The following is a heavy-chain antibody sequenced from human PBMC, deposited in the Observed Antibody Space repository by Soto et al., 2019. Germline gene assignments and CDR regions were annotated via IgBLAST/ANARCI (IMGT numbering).Heavy chain of an antibody. CDR3: ARVGGAYNNPFYYYMDV. CDR2: TSHDGGNK. D-gene: IGHD3-16*01. Sequence: QVHLVESGGGVVQPGRSLRLSCAASGFTFSTYAMHWVRQAPGKGLEWVAGTSHDGGNKFYADSVKGRFTFSRDDSKNTLYLQMTSLRAEDTAVYYCARVGGAYNNPFYYYMDVWGQGTTVTVSS. CDR1: GFTFSTYA. J-gene: IGHJ6*02. V-gene: IGHV3-30-3*01.